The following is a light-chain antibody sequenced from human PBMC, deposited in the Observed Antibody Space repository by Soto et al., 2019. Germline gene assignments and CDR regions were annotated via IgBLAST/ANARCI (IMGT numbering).Light chain of an antibody. CDR2: EVI. Sequence: QSALTQPPSASGSPGQSVTISCTGTSSDVGGYNFVSWYQQHPGKAPKLMIYEVIERPSGVPDRFSGSKSGNTASLTVSGLQAEDEADYYFSSYAGSNIVVFGGGTKLTVL. CDR1: SSDVGGYNF. V-gene: IGLV2-8*01. CDR3: SSYAGSNIVV. J-gene: IGLJ2*01.